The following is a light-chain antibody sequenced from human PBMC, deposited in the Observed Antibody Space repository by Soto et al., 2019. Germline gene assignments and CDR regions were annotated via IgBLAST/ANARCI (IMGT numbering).Light chain of an antibody. Sequence: IVLTQSPVTLSLSPGEGATLSCRASQSVSGSYLAWYQQKPGQAPRLLIYGASSRATGIPDRFSGSGSGTDFTLSISRLAPEDFAVYYCQQYATFPFTFGPRTKVDI. CDR3: QQYATFPFT. CDR1: QSVSGSY. J-gene: IGKJ3*01. CDR2: GAS. V-gene: IGKV3-20*01.